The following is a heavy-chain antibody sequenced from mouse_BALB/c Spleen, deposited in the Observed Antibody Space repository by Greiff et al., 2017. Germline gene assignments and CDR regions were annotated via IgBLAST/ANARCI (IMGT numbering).Heavy chain of an antibody. Sequence: VHVKQSGPELVKPGASVKMSCKASGYTFTSYVMHWVKQKPGQGLEWIGYINPYNDGTKYNEKFKGKATLTSDKSSSTAYMELSSLTSEDSAVYYGARGATAPLYAMDDWGQGTSVTVSS. CDR2: INPYNDGT. V-gene: IGHV1-14*01. CDR1: GYTFTSYV. J-gene: IGHJ4*01. D-gene: IGHD1-2*01. CDR3: ARGATAPLYAMDD.